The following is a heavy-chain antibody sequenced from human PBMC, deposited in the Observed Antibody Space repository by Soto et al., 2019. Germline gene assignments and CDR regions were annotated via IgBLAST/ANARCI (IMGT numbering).Heavy chain of an antibody. CDR2: IWFDGTTR. CDR1: GFIFSDYG. CDR3: ATLTGRDGPVDY. J-gene: IGHJ4*02. V-gene: IGHV3-33*01. D-gene: IGHD3-9*01. Sequence: QVQVVESGGVVVRPGRSLRLSCTTSGFIFSDYGMHWVRQAPGKGPEWVAVIWFDGTTRLYADSVKGRFTISRDQSENTLYLQMNSLRVEDTAVYYCATLTGRDGPVDYWGQGIMVTVS.